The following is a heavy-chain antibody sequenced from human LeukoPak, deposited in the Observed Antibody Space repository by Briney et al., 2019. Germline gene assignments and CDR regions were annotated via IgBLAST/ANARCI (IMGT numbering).Heavy chain of an antibody. J-gene: IGHJ3*02. CDR3: ARDRMTRVAEGTEPFDI. V-gene: IGHV3-74*01. Sequence: GGSLRLSCAASGFTFSSYWMHWVRQAPGKVLVWVSRINSDGSSTIHADSVKGRFTISRDNAETSLYLQMNSLSDEDTALYSCARDRMTRVAEGTEPFDIWGQGTMVTVSS. CDR1: GFTFSSYW. CDR2: INSDGSST. D-gene: IGHD4-23*01.